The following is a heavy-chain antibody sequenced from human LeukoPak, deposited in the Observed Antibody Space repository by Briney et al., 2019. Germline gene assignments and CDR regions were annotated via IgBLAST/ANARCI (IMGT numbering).Heavy chain of an antibody. J-gene: IGHJ4*02. CDR3: ARGPPLRYFDWLLNY. V-gene: IGHV3-33*01. D-gene: IGHD3-9*01. CDR2: IWYDGSNK. Sequence: GGSLRLSCAASGFTFSSYGMHWVRQAPGKGLEWVADIWYDGSNKYYADSVKGRFTISRDNSKNTLYLQMNSLRAEDTAVYYCARGPPLRYFDWLLNYWGQGTLVTVSS. CDR1: GFTFSSYG.